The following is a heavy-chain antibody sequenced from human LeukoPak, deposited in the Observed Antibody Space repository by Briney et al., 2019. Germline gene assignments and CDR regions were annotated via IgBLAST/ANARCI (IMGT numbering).Heavy chain of an antibody. CDR3: AREPGRFGELLSPPPYYYGMDV. CDR1: GGSISSGGYS. V-gene: IGHV4-31*03. D-gene: IGHD3-10*01. Sequence: SQTLSLTCTVSGGSISSGGYSWSWIRQHPGKGLEWIGYIYYSGSTYYNPSLKSRVTISVDTSKNQFSLKLSSVTAADTAVYYCAREPGRFGELLSPPPYYYGMDVWGQGTTVTVSS. CDR2: IYYSGST. J-gene: IGHJ6*02.